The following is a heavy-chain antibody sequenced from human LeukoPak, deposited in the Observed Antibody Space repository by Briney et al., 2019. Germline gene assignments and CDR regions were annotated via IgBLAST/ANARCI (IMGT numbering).Heavy chain of an antibody. Sequence: GASVKVSCKASGYTFTSYDINWVRQATGQGLEWMGWMNPNSGNTGYAQKFQGRVTMTRNTSISTAYMELSSLRSEGTAVYYCARGLGELWLPVPTRPYGMDVWGQGTTVTVSS. CDR2: MNPNSGNT. V-gene: IGHV1-8*01. J-gene: IGHJ6*02. CDR1: GYTFTSYD. CDR3: ARGLGELWLPVPTRPYGMDV. D-gene: IGHD5-18*01.